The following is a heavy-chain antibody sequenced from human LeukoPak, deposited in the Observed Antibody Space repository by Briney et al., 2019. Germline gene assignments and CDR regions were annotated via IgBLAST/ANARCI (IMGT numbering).Heavy chain of an antibody. CDR1: GFTFSSYSMN. V-gene: IGHV4-39*01. J-gene: IGHJ6*03. CDR2: IFYTGSA. Sequence: GSLRLSCAASGFTFSSYSMNWVRQAPGKGLEWIASIFYTGSAYYNPSLKSRVAISVDTSKNQFSLKLSSVTAADTAVYYCARRPNYYMDVWGTGTTVTVSS. CDR3: ARRPNYYMDV.